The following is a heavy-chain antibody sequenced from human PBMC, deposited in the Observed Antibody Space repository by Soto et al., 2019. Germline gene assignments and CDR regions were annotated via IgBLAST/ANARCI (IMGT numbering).Heavy chain of an antibody. J-gene: IGHJ4*02. CDR3: ARHVEEDFFNS. Sequence: SETLSLTCTVSGGSVNNYYWSWIRKTPGKGLEWVGYIYYSGSTNYSPSLKSRVTISLDTSKNQFSLKLSSVTAADTVIYYCARHVEEDFFNSWGQGILVTVYS. D-gene: IGHD1-1*01. CDR1: GGSVNNYY. V-gene: IGHV4-59*08. CDR2: IYYSGST.